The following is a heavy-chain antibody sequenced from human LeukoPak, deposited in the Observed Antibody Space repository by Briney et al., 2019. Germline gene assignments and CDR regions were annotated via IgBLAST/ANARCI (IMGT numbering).Heavy chain of an antibody. D-gene: IGHD3-16*01. Sequence: QPPXXXXEWXXYIYSSGSTNYNPSLKSRVTISVDTSKNQFSLKLSSVTAADTAVYYCARVDEGGYYYYGMDVWGQGTTVTVSS. CDR2: IYSSGST. CDR3: ARVDEGGYYYYGMDV. V-gene: IGHV4-59*01. J-gene: IGHJ6*02.